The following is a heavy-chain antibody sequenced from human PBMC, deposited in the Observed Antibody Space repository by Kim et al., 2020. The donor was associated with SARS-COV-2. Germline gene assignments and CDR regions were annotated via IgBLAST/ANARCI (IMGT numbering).Heavy chain of an antibody. CDR2: ISSSSSYT. V-gene: IGHV3-11*05. CDR3: ARVGYDYVWGSYRDYYYYYGMDV. Sequence: GGSLRLSCAASGFTFSDYYMSWIRQAPGKGLEWVSYISSSSSYTNYADSVKGRFTISRDNAKNSLYLQMNSLRAEDTAVCYCARVGYDYVWGSYRDYYYYYGMDVWGQGTTVTVSS. CDR1: GFTFSDYY. J-gene: IGHJ6*02. D-gene: IGHD3-16*02.